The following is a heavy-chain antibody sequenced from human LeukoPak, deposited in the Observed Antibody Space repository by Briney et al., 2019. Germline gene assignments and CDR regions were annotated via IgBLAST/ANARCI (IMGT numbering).Heavy chain of an antibody. Sequence: PPETLSLTCVLPGGSPTGAYWCWVRDRLGEGRGRGGQFYYRGNNNHRPSLKSRVTISVDTSKNQFSLKLSSVTAADTAVYYCARAGELGATSHYYYGMDVWGQGTTVTVSS. CDR3: ARAGELGATSHYYYGMDV. D-gene: IGHD1-26*01. J-gene: IGHJ6*02. V-gene: IGHV4-59*01. CDR2: FYYRGNN. CDR1: GGSPTGAY.